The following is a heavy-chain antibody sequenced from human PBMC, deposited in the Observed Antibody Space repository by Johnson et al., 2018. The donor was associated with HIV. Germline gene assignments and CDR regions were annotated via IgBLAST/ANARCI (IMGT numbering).Heavy chain of an antibody. V-gene: IGHV3-7*02. Sequence: VQLVESGGGLVQPGGSLRLSCEASGFIVSSYWMSWVRQAPGKGLEWVANIKQDGSEKYYVDSVKGRFTISRNNAKKSLYLQMSSLRAGDTAVYYCARVAHSHTHAFDIWGQGTMVTVSS. CDR3: ARVAHSHTHAFDI. CDR2: IKQDGSEK. CDR1: GFIVSSYW. J-gene: IGHJ3*02. D-gene: IGHD5-12*01.